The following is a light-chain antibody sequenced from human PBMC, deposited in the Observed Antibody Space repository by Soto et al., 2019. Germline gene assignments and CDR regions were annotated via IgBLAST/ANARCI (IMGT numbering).Light chain of an antibody. J-gene: IGLJ1*01. CDR2: DAS. CDR1: SSDVGGYNY. Sequence: QSVLTQPASVSVSPGQSITISCTGTSSDVGGYNYVSWYQHHPGKAPKLMIYDASNRPSGVSNRFSGSKSGNAASLTISGLQPEDEADYYCSSYTTSNTRQIVFGTGTKVTVL. V-gene: IGLV2-14*03. CDR3: SSYTTSNTRQIV.